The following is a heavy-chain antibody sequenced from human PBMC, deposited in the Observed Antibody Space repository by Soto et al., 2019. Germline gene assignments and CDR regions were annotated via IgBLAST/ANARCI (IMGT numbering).Heavy chain of an antibody. CDR3: ARDKIKGAPDYLDS. D-gene: IGHD1-26*01. J-gene: IGHJ4*02. CDR2: IAYDGTIK. Sequence: QEPLVESGGDVVQPGRSLTLSCAASGFTFSANAMHWVRQAPGKGLEWVAVIAYDGTIKIYRDSVKGRFTISRDDSKSTLYLQMNSLRPEDTAVYYCARDKIKGAPDYLDSWGQGTLVTVSS. V-gene: IGHV3-30-3*01. CDR1: GFTFSANA.